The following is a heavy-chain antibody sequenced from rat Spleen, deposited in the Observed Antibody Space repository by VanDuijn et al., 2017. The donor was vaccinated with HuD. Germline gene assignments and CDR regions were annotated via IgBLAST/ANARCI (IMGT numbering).Heavy chain of an antibody. Sequence: EVQLVESGGGLVQPGGSLKLSCAVSGFTFSNYDMAWVRQAPTKGLEWVASISTGGGNTYYRDSVKGRFVISKDDAKNTGYLQINNLRSEDTAMYYCASELGHNWFAYWGQGVMVTVSS. CDR2: ISTGGGNT. J-gene: IGHJ2*01. V-gene: IGHV5S13*01. CDR3: ASELGHNWFAY. D-gene: IGHD5-1*01. CDR1: GFTFSNYD.